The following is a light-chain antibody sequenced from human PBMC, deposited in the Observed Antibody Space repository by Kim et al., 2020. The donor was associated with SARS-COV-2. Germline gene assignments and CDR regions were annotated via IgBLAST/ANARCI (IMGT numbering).Light chain of an antibody. V-gene: IGKV3-11*01. CDR1: QSVGSY. CDR3: QQRANWPTVT. J-gene: IGKJ4*01. CDR2: DAS. Sequence: EIVLTQSPATLSLSPGERATLSCRASQSVGSYLAWYQQRPGQAPRLLIYDASNRATGIPARFSGSGSGTDFTLTINSLEPEDFAVYYCQQRANWPTVTFGGRTKVDIK.